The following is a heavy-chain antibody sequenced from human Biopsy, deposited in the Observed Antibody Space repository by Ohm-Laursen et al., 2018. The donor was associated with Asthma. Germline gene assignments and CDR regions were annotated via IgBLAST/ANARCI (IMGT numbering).Heavy chain of an antibody. V-gene: IGHV1-18*01. D-gene: IGHD3-16*01. CDR1: EYISPRYY. Sequence: ATAKISSKASEYISPRYYISWVRQAPGHGLECMVWISVHNGDTKYAQKFPGRVSLTTDPSMGTSYMNLMSLRSDDSAVYFCGLGKGGDQHTMVALYSWGRGTLVTVSS. J-gene: IGHJ4*02. CDR2: ISVHNGDT. CDR3: GLGKGGDQHTMVALYS.